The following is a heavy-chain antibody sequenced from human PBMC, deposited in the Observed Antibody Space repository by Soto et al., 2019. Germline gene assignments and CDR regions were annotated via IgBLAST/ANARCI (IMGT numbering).Heavy chain of an antibody. V-gene: IGHV2-70*01. Sequence: GSGPTLVNPTQTLTLTCTFSGFSLSTSGMCVSWIRQPPGKALEWLALIDWDDDKYYSTSLKTRLTISKDTSKNQVVLTMTNMDPVDTATYYCARNPVSGWYPNYYYGMDVWGQGTTVTVSS. CDR3: ARNPVSGWYPNYYYGMDV. CDR2: IDWDDDK. D-gene: IGHD6-19*01. J-gene: IGHJ6*02. CDR1: GFSLSTSGMC.